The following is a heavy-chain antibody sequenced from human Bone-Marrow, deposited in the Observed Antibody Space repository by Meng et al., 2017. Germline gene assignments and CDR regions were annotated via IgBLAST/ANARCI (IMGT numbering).Heavy chain of an antibody. CDR3: ARGTYPYSSSHNRFDP. D-gene: IGHD6-6*01. J-gene: IGHJ5*02. V-gene: IGHV3-30*01. CDR1: GFTFSSYA. Sequence: LSLTCAASGFTFSSYAMHWVRQAPGKGLEWVAVISYDGSNKYYADSVKGRFTISRDNSKNTLYLQMNSLRAEDTAVYYCARGTYPYSSSHNRFDPWGQGTLVTVSS. CDR2: ISYDGSNK.